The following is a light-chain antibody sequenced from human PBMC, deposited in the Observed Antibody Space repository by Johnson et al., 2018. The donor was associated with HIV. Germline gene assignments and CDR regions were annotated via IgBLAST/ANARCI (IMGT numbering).Light chain of an antibody. J-gene: IGLJ1*01. CDR1: SSNIGNNY. CDR2: DDY. Sequence: HSVLTQPPSVSAAPGQKVAISCSGSSSNIGNNYVSWYQQLPGTAPKLLIYDDYKRPSGIPDRFSGSKSGTSATLDITGLQRGDEADYYCGTWDASLSVNVFGPGTKVTVL. CDR3: GTWDASLSVNV. V-gene: IGLV1-51*01.